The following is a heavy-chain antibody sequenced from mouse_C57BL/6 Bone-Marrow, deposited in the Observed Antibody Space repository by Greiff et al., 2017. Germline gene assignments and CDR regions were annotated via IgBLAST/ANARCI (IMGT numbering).Heavy chain of an antibody. CDR3: ARSPYGSSFDY. J-gene: IGHJ2*01. CDR1: GFTFTDYY. Sequence: EVKVVESGGGLVQPGGSLSLSCAASGFTFTDYYMSWVRQPPGKALEWLGFIRNKANGYTTEYSASVKGRFTISRDNSQSILYLQMNALRAEDSATYYCARSPYGSSFDYWGQGTTLTVSS. CDR2: IRNKANGYTT. V-gene: IGHV7-3*01. D-gene: IGHD1-1*01.